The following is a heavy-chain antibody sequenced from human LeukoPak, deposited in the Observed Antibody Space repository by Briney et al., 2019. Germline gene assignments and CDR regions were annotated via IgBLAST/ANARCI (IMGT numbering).Heavy chain of an antibody. CDR3: ARDYSGSYNWFDP. J-gene: IGHJ5*02. D-gene: IGHD1-26*01. V-gene: IGHV1-3*01. CDR1: GYTFTSYA. CDR2: INAGNGNT. Sequence: ASVKVSCKASGYTFTSYAMHWVRQAPGQRLEWMGWINAGNGNTKYSQKFQGRVTITRDTSASTAYMELSSLRSEDTAVYYCARDYSGSYNWFDPWGQGTLVTVSS.